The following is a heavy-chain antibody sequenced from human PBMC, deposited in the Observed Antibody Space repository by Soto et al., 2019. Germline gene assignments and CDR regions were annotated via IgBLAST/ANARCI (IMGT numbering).Heavy chain of an antibody. CDR3: AREATVLIPAAQPSRFDS. V-gene: IGHV1-18*01. Sequence: ASVKVSCKGLGYNFMKHGINWVRQAPGQGLEWVGWISPYSGYTHSAQKFYGRLTLTTDTAAATAYMELSVLRSADTAVYYCAREATVLIPAAQPSRFDSWGQGTLVTVSS. D-gene: IGHD2-2*01. CDR2: ISPYSGYT. CDR1: GYNFMKHG. J-gene: IGHJ4*02.